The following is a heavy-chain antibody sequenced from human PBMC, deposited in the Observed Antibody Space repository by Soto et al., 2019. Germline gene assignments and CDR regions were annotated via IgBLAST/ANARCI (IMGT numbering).Heavy chain of an antibody. Sequence: EASVKVSCKASGYTFFNYGISWVRQAPGQGLEWMGWISAYNGNRNYAGKFQGRATMTTETSTSTAYMELRSLRSDDTAVYYCARDGITLAGSFDYWGQGTLVTVSS. J-gene: IGHJ4*02. V-gene: IGHV1-18*01. CDR3: ARDGITLAGSFDY. CDR1: GYTFFNYG. D-gene: IGHD6-19*01. CDR2: ISAYNGNR.